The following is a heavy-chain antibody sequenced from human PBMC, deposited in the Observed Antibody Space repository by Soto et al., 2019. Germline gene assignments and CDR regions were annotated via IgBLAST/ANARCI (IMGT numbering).Heavy chain of an antibody. CDR3: ARGRETYYYGARSPHYYYYYGMDF. D-gene: IGHD3-10*01. CDR2: MNPNRGNT. V-gene: IGHV1-8*01. J-gene: IGHJ6*02. CDR1: GYTFTSYD. Sequence: ASVKVSCKASGYTFTSYDINWVRQATGQGLEWMGWMNPNRGNTGYAQKFQGRVTMTRNTTISTAYIELSSLRSEDTAVYYCARGRETYYYGARSPHYYYYYGMDFWGQGTTVTVSS.